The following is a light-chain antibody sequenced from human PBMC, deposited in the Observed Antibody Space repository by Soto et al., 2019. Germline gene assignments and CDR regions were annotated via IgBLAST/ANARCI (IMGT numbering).Light chain of an antibody. CDR2: GVS. CDR1: QSVSSNY. Sequence: EVVLPQSPGTLSLSTGESATLSCSASQSVSSNYLAWYQQKPGQAPRLLIYGVSTRATGIPDRFSGSGSGTDFSLTISRLEPEDFALYYCQQYFTSPLTFGGGTKVDIK. J-gene: IGKJ4*01. V-gene: IGKV3-20*01. CDR3: QQYFTSPLT.